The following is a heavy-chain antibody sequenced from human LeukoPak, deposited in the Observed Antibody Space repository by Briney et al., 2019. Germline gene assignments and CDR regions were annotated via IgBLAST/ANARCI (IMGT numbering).Heavy chain of an antibody. V-gene: IGHV3-23*01. D-gene: IGHD3-10*01. CDR3: AKDIGSITTLPGAFDI. CDR1: QFTFSTYA. J-gene: IGHJ3*02. CDR2: ISTSDSRT. Sequence: GGSLRLSCTASQFTFSTYAMSWVRQAPGKGLEWVSGISTSDSRTYYADSVKGRFVISRDNSKNTLYLQMNSLRAEDTAVYYCAKDIGSITTLPGAFDIWGQGTMVTVSS.